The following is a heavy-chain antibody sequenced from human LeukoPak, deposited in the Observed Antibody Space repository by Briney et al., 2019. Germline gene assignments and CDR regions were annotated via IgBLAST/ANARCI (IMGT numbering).Heavy chain of an antibody. CDR2: ISGSGGST. J-gene: IGHJ4*02. CDR1: GFTFSSYA. Sequence: PGGSLRLSCAASGFTFSSYAMSWVRQAPGKGLEWVSAISGSGGSTYYADSVKGRFTISRDNSENTLYLQMNSLRAEDTAVYYCAKASVYDFWSGYCLDYWGQGTLVTVSS. CDR3: AKASVYDFWSGYCLDY. D-gene: IGHD3-3*01. V-gene: IGHV3-23*01.